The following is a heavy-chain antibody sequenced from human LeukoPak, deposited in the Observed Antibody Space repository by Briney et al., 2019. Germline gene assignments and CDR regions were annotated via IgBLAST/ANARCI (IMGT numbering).Heavy chain of an antibody. CDR2: IYYSGSP. CDR3: ARLYSSGYQPHTTYFDY. CDR1: GGSFSRYY. J-gene: IGHJ4*02. V-gene: IGHV4-39*01. D-gene: IGHD3-22*01. Sequence: SETLSLTCAVYGGSFSRYYWGWIRQPPGKGLEWIGSIYYSGSPSYNPSLKGRVTISVDTSKNQFSLKLNSVTAADTAVYYCARLYSSGYQPHTTYFDYWGQGTLVTVSS.